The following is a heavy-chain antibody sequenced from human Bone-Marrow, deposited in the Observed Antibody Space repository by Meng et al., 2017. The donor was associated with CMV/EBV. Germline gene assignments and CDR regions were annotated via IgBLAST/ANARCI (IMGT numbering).Heavy chain of an antibody. D-gene: IGHD3-10*01. CDR1: GYSFSGYW. J-gene: IGHJ3*02. CDR2: IYPGDSDT. V-gene: IGHV5-51*01. Sequence: GESLKISCKGSGYSFSGYWIGWVRQMPGKGLEWMGIIYPGDSDTRYSPSFQGQVSISADKSISTAYLQWSSLKASDTAMYYCARHTLGRGGLLNDASDIWGQGTMVTVSS. CDR3: ARHTLGRGGLLNDASDI.